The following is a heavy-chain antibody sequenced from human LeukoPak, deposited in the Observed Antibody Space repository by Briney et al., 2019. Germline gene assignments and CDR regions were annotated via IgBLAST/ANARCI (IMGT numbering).Heavy chain of an antibody. V-gene: IGHV4-39*07. CDR1: GGSISSSSCY. Sequence: SETLSLTCTVSGGSISSSSCYWGWIRQPPGKGLEWIGSIYYSGSTYYNPSLKSRVTISVDTSKNQFSLKLSSVTAADTAVYYCARVGVVGATLIDYWGQGTLVTVSS. J-gene: IGHJ4*02. D-gene: IGHD1-26*01. CDR3: ARVGVVGATLIDY. CDR2: IYYSGST.